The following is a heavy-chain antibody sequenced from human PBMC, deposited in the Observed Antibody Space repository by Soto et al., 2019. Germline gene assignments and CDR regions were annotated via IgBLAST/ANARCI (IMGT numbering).Heavy chain of an antibody. J-gene: IGHJ4*02. Sequence: SETLSLTCTVSGGSISSGGYYWSWIRQHPGKGLEWIGYIYYSGSIYYNPSLKSRVTISVDTSKNQFSLKLSSVTAADTAVYYCASSDDRAAGTIDYFDYWGQGTLVTVSS. CDR2: IYYSGSI. D-gene: IGHD6-13*01. V-gene: IGHV4-31*03. CDR1: GGSISSGGYY. CDR3: ASSDDRAAGTIDYFDY.